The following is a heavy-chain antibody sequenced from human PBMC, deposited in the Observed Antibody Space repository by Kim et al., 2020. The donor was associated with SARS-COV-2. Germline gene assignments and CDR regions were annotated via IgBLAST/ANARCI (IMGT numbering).Heavy chain of an antibody. CDR3: AKGAFRSRTVGPDV. J-gene: IGHJ6*02. D-gene: IGHD1-1*01. Sequence: GGSLRLSCAASGFTLSTYAMAWVRQAPGKGLEWVSSIGAGGDTYYAASVKGRFTISRDKSKNTLYLQMNSLRADDTAVYHCAKGAFRSRTVGPDVWGQGTTVTVSS. CDR2: IGAGGDT. V-gene: IGHV3-23*01. CDR1: GFTLSTYA.